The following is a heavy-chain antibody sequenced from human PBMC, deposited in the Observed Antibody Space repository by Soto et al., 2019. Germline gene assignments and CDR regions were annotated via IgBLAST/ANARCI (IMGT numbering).Heavy chain of an antibody. D-gene: IGHD2-2*01. V-gene: IGHV3-23*01. Sequence: PGGSLRLSCAASGFTFSSYAMSWVRQAPGKGLEWVSAISGSGGSTYYADSVKGRFTISRDNSKNTLYLQMNSLRAEDTAVYYCAKDLGDIVVVPAASPFRGMDVWGQGTTVTVSS. CDR1: GFTFSSYA. CDR2: ISGSGGST. CDR3: AKDLGDIVVVPAASPFRGMDV. J-gene: IGHJ6*02.